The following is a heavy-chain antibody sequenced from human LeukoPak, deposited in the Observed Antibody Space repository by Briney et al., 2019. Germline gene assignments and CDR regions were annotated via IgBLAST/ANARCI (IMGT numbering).Heavy chain of an antibody. J-gene: IGHJ6*04. CDR2: IVSTGTLI. CDR3: AELGITMIGGV. CDR1: GFTFSDNY. Sequence: GGSLRLSCVASGFTFSDNYMSWVRQAPGKRLEWVSSIVSTGTLIYYADSVKGRFTISRDNAKNSLYLQMNSLRAEDTAVYYCAELGITMIGGVWGKGTTVTISS. V-gene: IGHV3-11*04. D-gene: IGHD3-10*02.